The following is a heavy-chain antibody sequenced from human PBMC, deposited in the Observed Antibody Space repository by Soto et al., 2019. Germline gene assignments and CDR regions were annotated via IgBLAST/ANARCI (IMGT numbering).Heavy chain of an antibody. CDR2: VFYGGNT. J-gene: IGHJ5*02. V-gene: IGHV4-39*01. CDR3: ARHVFLGYYFDRTGYPNRFDP. D-gene: IGHD3-22*01. Sequence: SETLSLTCTVSGGSISGSAYYWAWIRQPPGKGLGWIGSVFYGGNTYYNPSLESRVTISVDTSNNQLSLSLTSVTVADTAVYYCARHVFLGYYFDRTGYPNRFDPWGQGTPVTVSS. CDR1: GGSISGSAYY.